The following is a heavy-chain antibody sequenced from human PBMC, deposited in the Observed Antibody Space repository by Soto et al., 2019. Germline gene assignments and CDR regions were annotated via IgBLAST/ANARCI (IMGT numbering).Heavy chain of an antibody. CDR3: ARGVYGDSIYYYYYMDV. J-gene: IGHJ6*03. Sequence: GGSLRLSCAASGFTFSSYSMNWVRQAPGKGLEWVSSISSSSSYIYYADSVKGRFTISRDNAKNSLYLQMNSLRAEDTAVYYCARGVYGDSIYYYYYMDVWGKGTTVTVSS. V-gene: IGHV3-21*01. D-gene: IGHD4-17*01. CDR1: GFTFSSYS. CDR2: ISSSSSYI.